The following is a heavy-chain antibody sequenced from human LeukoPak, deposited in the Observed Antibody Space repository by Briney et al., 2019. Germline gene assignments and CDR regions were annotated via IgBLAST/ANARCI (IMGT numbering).Heavy chain of an antibody. CDR2: ISGSGDTT. CDR3: AKSRGESRGASNY. CDR1: GFTFSSYA. J-gene: IGHJ4*02. Sequence: QPGGSLRLSCAASGFTFSSYAMNWVRQAPGKGLEWVSFISGSGDTTYYADSVKGRFTISRDNSKNTLYLQMNSLRAEDTAVYYCAKSRGESRGASNYCGQGTLVTVSS. V-gene: IGHV3-23*01. D-gene: IGHD1-26*01.